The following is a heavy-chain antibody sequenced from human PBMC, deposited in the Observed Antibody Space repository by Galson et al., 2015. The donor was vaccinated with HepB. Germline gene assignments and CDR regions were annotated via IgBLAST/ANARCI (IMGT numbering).Heavy chain of an antibody. CDR1: GFTFSSYA. CDR2: ISYDGSNK. D-gene: IGHD1-7*01. J-gene: IGHJ5*02. CDR3: ARDSSGMITGTTEGTNWFDP. Sequence: SLRLSCAASGFTFSSYAMHWVRQAPGKGLEWVAVISYDGSNKYYVDSVKGRFTISRDNSKNTLYLQMNSLGAEDTAVYYCARDSSGMITGTTEGTNWFDPWGQGTLVTVSS. V-gene: IGHV3-30-3*01.